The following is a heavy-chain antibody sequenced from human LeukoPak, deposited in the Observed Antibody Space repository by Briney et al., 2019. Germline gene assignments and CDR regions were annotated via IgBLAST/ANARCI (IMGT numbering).Heavy chain of an antibody. J-gene: IGHJ4*02. D-gene: IGHD6-19*01. V-gene: IGHV1-18*01. CDR1: GYTFTSYG. Sequence: GASVKVSCKASGYTFTSYGISWVRQAPGQGLEWMGWISAYNGTTNYAQKLQGRVTMTTDTSTSTAYIELRRRRYDDTAVYYCASTSGWNLGSDYWGQGTLVTVSS. CDR2: ISAYNGTT. CDR3: ASTSGWNLGSDY.